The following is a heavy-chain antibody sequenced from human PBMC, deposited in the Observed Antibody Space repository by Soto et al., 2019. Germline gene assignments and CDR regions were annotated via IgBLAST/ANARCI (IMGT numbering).Heavy chain of an antibody. J-gene: IGHJ4*02. CDR1: GFTFSIYA. CDR3: AKERSDHRIAAAAIDY. V-gene: IGHV3-23*01. Sequence: GGSLTLSCAASGFTFSIYAMSWVRQAPGKGLEWVSSISGSGDSAYYADSVKGRFTISRDNSKNTLYLQINSLRAEDTAVYYCAKERSDHRIAAAAIDYWGQGA. CDR2: ISGSGDSA. D-gene: IGHD6-25*01.